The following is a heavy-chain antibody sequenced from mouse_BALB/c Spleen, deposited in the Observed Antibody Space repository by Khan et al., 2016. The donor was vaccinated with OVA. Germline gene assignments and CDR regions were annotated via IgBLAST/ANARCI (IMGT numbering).Heavy chain of an antibody. Sequence: VQLQQSGAELARPGASVKMSCKASGYTFTSYTIHWIKKRPGQGLEWIGYINPSNGYTNYNQKFKDKATLTTDKSSTTAYLQLSSLTSDDSAVXNCGRDGAYHRNGGWFAYWGQGTLVTVSA. D-gene: IGHD2-14*01. CDR2: INPSNGYT. CDR3: GRDGAYHRNGGWFAY. J-gene: IGHJ3*01. V-gene: IGHV1-4*01. CDR1: GYTFTSYT.